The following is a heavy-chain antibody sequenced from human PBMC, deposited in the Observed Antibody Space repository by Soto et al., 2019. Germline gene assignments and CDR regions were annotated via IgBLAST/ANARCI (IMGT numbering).Heavy chain of an antibody. CDR3: ARDVGLDSDDFFAY. Sequence: PGGSLRLSCTASGFTFSSYGMGWVRQAPGKGLQWVSTIRGDGGQTHYTDSVKGRFSISRDNSKNTVYPQMDSLRAEDTAMYFCARDVGLDSDDFFAYWGQGTQVTVSS. J-gene: IGHJ4*02. V-gene: IGHV3-23*01. CDR1: GFTFSSYG. CDR2: IRGDGGQT. D-gene: IGHD3-9*01.